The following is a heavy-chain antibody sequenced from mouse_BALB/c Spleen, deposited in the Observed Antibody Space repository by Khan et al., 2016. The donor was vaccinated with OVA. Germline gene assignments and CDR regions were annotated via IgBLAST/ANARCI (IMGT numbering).Heavy chain of an antibody. J-gene: IGHJ3*01. CDR3: TRHDYVAWFTY. V-gene: IGHV1S135*01. CDR1: GYSFTSYY. D-gene: IGHD2-4*01. CDR2: IDPFSGGI. Sequence: VQLKQSGPELMKPGASVKISCKASGYSFTSYYIHWIMQSHGKSLEWIGYIDPFSGGITYNQKFKGKATLTVDKSSSTAYIYFSNLTSEDSAVYYCTRHDYVAWFTYWGQGTLVTVSA.